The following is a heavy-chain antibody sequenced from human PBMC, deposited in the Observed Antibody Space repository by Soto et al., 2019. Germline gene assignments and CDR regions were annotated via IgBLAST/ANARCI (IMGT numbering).Heavy chain of an antibody. Sequence: GGSLRLSCAASGFTFSSYAMSWVRQAPGKGLEWGSAISGSGGSTYYADCVKGRFTISRDNSKNTLYLQMNSLRAEDTAVYYCARRVVVVAATRIAFDIWGQGTMVTVSS. V-gene: IGHV3-23*01. J-gene: IGHJ3*02. CDR1: GFTFSSYA. CDR3: ARRVVVVAATRIAFDI. CDR2: ISGSGGST. D-gene: IGHD2-15*01.